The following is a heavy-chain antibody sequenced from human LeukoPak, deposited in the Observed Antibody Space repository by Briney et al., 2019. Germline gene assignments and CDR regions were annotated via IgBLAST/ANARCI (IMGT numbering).Heavy chain of an antibody. CDR1: GGSISSNNW. V-gene: IGHV4-4*02. CDR2: IYHSGSA. J-gene: IGHJ4*02. CDR3: ASDRRVNYYGSGSHFDY. D-gene: IGHD3-10*01. Sequence: SETLSPTCTVSGGSISSNNWWNWVRQPPGKGLEWIWEIYHSGSANYNPSLKSRVTISVDTSKNQFSLNLNSVTAADTAVYYCASDRRVNYYGSGSHFDYWGQGTLVTVSS.